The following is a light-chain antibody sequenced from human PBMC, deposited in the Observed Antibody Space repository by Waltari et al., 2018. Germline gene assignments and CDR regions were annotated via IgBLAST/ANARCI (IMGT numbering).Light chain of an antibody. CDR1: QSLVYTDGISY. CDR3: MQATHWPVT. J-gene: IGKJ5*01. CDR2: KVS. V-gene: IGKV2-30*01. Sequence: DVRLTQSPLSLPVTLGQPASISSRASQSLVYTDGISYLNWFTQRPGQAPWRLIYKVSIRYSGPPDRFSGSGSGTDFTLMISRVEADDVGVYFCMQATHWPVTFGQGTRLE.